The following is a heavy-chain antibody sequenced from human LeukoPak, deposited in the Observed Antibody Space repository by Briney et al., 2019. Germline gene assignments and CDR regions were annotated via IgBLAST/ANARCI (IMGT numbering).Heavy chain of an antibody. V-gene: IGHV4-59*11. CDR1: GGSISSHY. Sequence: PSETLSLTCTVSGGSISSHYWSWIRQPPGKGLEWIGYIYYSGSTNYTNYNPSLKSRVTISVDTSKNRFSLKLSSVTAADTAVYYCARDPIVSVGDWYFDLWGRGTLVTVSS. D-gene: IGHD3-16*02. CDR3: ARDPIVSVGDWYFDL. CDR2: IYYSGSTNYT. J-gene: IGHJ2*01.